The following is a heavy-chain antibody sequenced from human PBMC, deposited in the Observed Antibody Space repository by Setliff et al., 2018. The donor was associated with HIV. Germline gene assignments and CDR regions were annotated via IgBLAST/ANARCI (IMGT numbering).Heavy chain of an antibody. J-gene: IGHJ4*02. Sequence: PSETLSLTCAVSGSSISSSYRWGWIRQPPGKGLEWIGTIYYHGSTYYNPSLKSRVTISIDTSKNQFSLQLTSVTAADTAVYYCVNPSGAMGEIDYWGQGTLVTVSS. CDR1: GSSISSSYR. V-gene: IGHV4-38-2*01. D-gene: IGHD3-16*01. CDR2: IYYHGST. CDR3: VNPSGAMGEIDY.